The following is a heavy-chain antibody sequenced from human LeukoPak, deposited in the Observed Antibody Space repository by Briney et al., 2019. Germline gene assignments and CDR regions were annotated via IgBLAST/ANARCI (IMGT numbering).Heavy chain of an antibody. V-gene: IGHV3-23*01. J-gene: IGHJ4*02. CDR2: ISGSGGST. Sequence: PAGSLTLSCAASGFTFSSYGLSWVRQAPAKGLEWVSAISGSGGSTYYADSVKGRFTISRDNSKNSLYLQMNSLRAEDTAVYYCARSYYYDSSGYYGYWGQGTLVTVSS. D-gene: IGHD3-22*01. CDR3: ARSYYYDSSGYYGY. CDR1: GFTFSSYG.